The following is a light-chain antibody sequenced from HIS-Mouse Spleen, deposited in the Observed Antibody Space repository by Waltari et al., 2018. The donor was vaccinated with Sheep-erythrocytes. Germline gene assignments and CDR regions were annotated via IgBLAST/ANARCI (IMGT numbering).Light chain of an antibody. CDR3: QAWDSSTGVV. Sequence: SYELTQPPSVSVSPGQTASITCSGDKLGGKYACGYQQNPGQSPVLVIYQDSKRPSGIPERFSGSNSGNTATLTISGTQAMDEADYYCQAWDSSTGVVFGGGTKLTVL. CDR2: QDS. CDR1: KLGGKY. J-gene: IGLJ2*01. V-gene: IGLV3-1*01.